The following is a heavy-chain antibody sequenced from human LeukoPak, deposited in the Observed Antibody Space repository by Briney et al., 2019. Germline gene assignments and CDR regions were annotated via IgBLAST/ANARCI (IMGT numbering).Heavy chain of an antibody. CDR1: GYSFSTHW. Sequence: GESLKISCKGSGYSFSTHWIGWVRQMPGKGLEWMGIIYPGGSETRYDPSFQGQVTISADSSTSTAYLQWSSLRASDTAMYYCARASRDGYNQNFDHWGQGTLVTVSS. V-gene: IGHV5-51*01. J-gene: IGHJ4*02. CDR3: ARASRDGYNQNFDH. CDR2: IYPGGSET. D-gene: IGHD5-24*01.